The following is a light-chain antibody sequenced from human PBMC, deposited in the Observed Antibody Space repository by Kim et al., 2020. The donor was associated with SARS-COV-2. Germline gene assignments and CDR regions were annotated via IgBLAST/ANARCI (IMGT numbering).Light chain of an antibody. J-gene: IGLJ3*02. CDR2: RNN. CDR1: SNNVGNQG. V-gene: IGLV10-54*01. Sequence: QAGLTQPPSVSKGLRQTATLTCTGNSNNVGNQGAAWLQQHQGHPPKLLSYRNNNRPSGISERLSASRSGNTASLTITGLQPEDEADYYCSVWDSSLSAWVFGGGTKVIVL. CDR3: SVWDSSLSAWV.